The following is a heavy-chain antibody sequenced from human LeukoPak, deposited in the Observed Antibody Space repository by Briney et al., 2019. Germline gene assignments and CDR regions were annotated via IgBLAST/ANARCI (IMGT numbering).Heavy chain of an antibody. Sequence: GGSLRLSCAASGFTFSIYSMDWVRQAPGKGLEWVSSISSSGSYIYYADSLKGRFTISRDNAKNSLYLQMNSLRAEDTAVYYCAKGGTGTNRPVDYWGQGTLVTVSS. D-gene: IGHD1-1*01. CDR2: ISSSGSYI. J-gene: IGHJ4*02. CDR1: GFTFSIYS. CDR3: AKGGTGTNRPVDY. V-gene: IGHV3-21*04.